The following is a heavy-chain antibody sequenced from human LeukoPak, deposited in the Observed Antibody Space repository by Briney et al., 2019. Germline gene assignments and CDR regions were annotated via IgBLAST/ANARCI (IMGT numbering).Heavy chain of an antibody. J-gene: IGHJ4*02. Sequence: PGGSLRLSCAASGFTFSSYAMSWVRQAPGKGLEWVPAISGSGGSTYYADSVKGRFTISRDNSKNTLYLQMNSLRAEDTAVYYCAKSVAGTWSHYFDYWGQGTLVTVSS. D-gene: IGHD6-19*01. V-gene: IGHV3-23*01. CDR1: GFTFSSYA. CDR2: ISGSGGST. CDR3: AKSVAGTWSHYFDY.